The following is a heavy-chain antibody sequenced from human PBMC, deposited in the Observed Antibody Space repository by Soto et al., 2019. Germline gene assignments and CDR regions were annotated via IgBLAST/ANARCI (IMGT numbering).Heavy chain of an antibody. J-gene: IGHJ4*02. CDR2: IIPILGTA. Sequence: GASVKVSCKASGYTFTDYGINWVRQTPGQGLEWMGRIIPILGTANYAEKFQGRVTFTADRSTSTAYMEVNSLRSEDTAVFYCATDEKVSSIHYYDSSSLSTWGQGTLVTVSS. V-gene: IGHV1-69*04. CDR1: GYTFTDYG. D-gene: IGHD3-22*01. CDR3: ATDEKVSSIHYYDSSSLST.